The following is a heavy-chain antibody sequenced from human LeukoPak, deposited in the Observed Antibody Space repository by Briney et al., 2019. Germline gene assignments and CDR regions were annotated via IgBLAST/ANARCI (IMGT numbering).Heavy chain of an antibody. D-gene: IGHD1-1*01. V-gene: IGHV3-7*04. Sequence: PGGSLRLSCAASGFTVSSNYMTWVRQAPGKGLEWVATITLDGSDSYYVDSVKGRSTVSRDNAKNSLYLQMNSLRVEDTAVFYCTTENWYVFENWGQGSLVTVSS. CDR1: GFTVSSNY. CDR2: ITLDGSDS. CDR3: TTENWYVFEN. J-gene: IGHJ4*02.